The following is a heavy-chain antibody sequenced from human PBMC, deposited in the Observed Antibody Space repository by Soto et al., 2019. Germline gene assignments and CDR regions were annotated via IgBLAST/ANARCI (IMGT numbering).Heavy chain of an antibody. V-gene: IGHV4-39*01. Sequence: SETLSLTCTVSGGSISSSSYYWGWIRQPPGKGLEWIGSIYYSGSTYYNPSLKSRVTISVDTSKNQFSLKLSSVTAADTAVYYCARLVVVPAAIPSFDYWGQGTQVTVSS. CDR2: IYYSGST. CDR1: GGSISSSSYY. J-gene: IGHJ4*02. D-gene: IGHD2-2*01. CDR3: ARLVVVPAAIPSFDY.